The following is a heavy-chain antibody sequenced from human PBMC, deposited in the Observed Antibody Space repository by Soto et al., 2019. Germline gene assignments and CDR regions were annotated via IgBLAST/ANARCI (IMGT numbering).Heavy chain of an antibody. D-gene: IGHD2-21*02. CDR1: GGSISTYY. J-gene: IGHJ4*02. V-gene: IGHV4-59*01. Sequence: KTSETLSLTCTVSGGSISTYYWSWIRQPPGKGLEWIGYIYNSGTTNYNPSLKSRVTISIDTPKNQFSLKLRSVTAADTAVYYCARENRDEVTTYDYWGQGTLVTVSS. CDR2: IYNSGTT. CDR3: ARENRDEVTTYDY.